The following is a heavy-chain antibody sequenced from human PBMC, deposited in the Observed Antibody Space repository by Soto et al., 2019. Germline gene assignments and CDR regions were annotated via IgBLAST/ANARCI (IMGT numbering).Heavy chain of an antibody. CDR1: GDPISSSNW. J-gene: IGHJ6*02. Sequence: PSETLSLTCVVSGDPISSSNWWSWVRQPPGKGLEWIGKIYHTGSTNYNPSLKSRVTISVDRSKNQFSLKLSSVTAADTAVYYCASGSYIYYYYGMDVWGQGTTVTVSS. D-gene: IGHD1-26*01. CDR2: IYHTGST. CDR3: ASGSYIYYYYGMDV. V-gene: IGHV4-4*02.